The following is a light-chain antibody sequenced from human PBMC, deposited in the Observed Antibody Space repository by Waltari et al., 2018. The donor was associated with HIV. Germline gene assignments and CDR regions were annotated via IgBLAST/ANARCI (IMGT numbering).Light chain of an antibody. CDR2: DVT. Sequence: QSALTQPRSVSGSPGQSVTISCTGTSSDVGGYSFVSWYQPHPNKAPKLMIYDVTKRPSGVPDRFSGSKSGNTASLTISGLQAEDEADYYCCSYAGDPWVFGGGTKLTVL. CDR1: SSDVGGYSF. J-gene: IGLJ3*02. V-gene: IGLV2-11*01. CDR3: CSYAGDPWV.